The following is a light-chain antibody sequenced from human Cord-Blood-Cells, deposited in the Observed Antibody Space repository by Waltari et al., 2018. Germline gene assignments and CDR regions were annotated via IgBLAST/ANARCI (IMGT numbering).Light chain of an antibody. V-gene: IGLV1-47*01. CDR2: RNN. CDR1: SSTIGSNS. CDR3: AAWDDSLSGYV. Sequence: QSVLTQPPSAYGTPGPRVTSSGSLRSSTIGSNSVYWYQHPPGTAPKLLIYRNNGRPSGVPERFSGSKSGTPASLAISGLRSEDEADYYFAAWDDSLSGYVFGPGTKVTVL. J-gene: IGLJ1*01.